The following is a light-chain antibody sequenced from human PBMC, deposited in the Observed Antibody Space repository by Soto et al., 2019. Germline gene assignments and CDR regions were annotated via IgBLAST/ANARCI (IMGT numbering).Light chain of an antibody. V-gene: IGLV1-40*01. CDR2: NNN. CDR3: QSYDSSLSSVV. J-gene: IGLJ2*01. CDR1: RSNIGAGYD. Sequence: QAVVTQPPSLSGAPGQRVTISCTGSRSNIGAGYDVHWYQQHPGTAPKLLIYNNNLRPSGVPDRFSGYKSDTSASLVIAGLQADDEVDYYCQSYDSSLSSVVFGGGTKVTVL.